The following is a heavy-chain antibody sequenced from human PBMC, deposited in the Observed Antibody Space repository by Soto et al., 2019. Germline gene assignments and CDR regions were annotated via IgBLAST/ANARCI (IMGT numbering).Heavy chain of an antibody. CDR1: GYSLTELS. CDR2: SNPEDDET. Sequence: GASVKVSCKVSGYSLTELSINWVRQAPGKGLEWMGGSNPEDDETIYAQKFQGRVTMTEDTSTDTAYMELSSLRSEDTAVYYCATEGVRIAAAGTGAFDIWGQGTMVTVSS. V-gene: IGHV1-24*01. D-gene: IGHD6-13*01. J-gene: IGHJ3*02. CDR3: ATEGVRIAAAGTGAFDI.